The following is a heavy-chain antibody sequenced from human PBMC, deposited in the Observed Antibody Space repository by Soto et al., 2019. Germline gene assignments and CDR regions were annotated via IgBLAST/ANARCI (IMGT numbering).Heavy chain of an antibody. Sequence: QVQLVQSGAEVKKPGASVKVSCKASGYTFTSYAMHWVRQAPGQRLEWMGWINAGNGNTKYSQKFQGRVTITRDTSASTSYMELISLRSEDTAVYYCARDICSSTSCYAGYDSYGMEVWGQGTTVTVSS. CDR3: ARDICSSTSCYAGYDSYGMEV. CDR2: INAGNGNT. CDR1: GYTFTSYA. J-gene: IGHJ6*02. D-gene: IGHD2-2*01. V-gene: IGHV1-3*01.